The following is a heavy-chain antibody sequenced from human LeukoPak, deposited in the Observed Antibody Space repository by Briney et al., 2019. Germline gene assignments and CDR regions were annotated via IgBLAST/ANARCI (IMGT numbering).Heavy chain of an antibody. CDR2: IYYTGNT. CDR1: GGSISNYY. Sequence: SETLSLTCTVSGGSISNYYWNWLRQPPGKGLEWIGYIYYTGNTNYNPSLKSRVTMSVDTSKNQFSLKLSSVTAADTAVYYCARGGYYDILTGYYRQFDYWGQGTLVTVSS. J-gene: IGHJ4*02. V-gene: IGHV4-59*12. D-gene: IGHD3-9*01. CDR3: ARGGYYDILTGYYRQFDY.